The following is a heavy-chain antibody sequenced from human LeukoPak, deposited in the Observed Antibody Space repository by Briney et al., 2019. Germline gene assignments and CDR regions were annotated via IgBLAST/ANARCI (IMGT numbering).Heavy chain of an antibody. CDR3: AKIVLRFLEWPLDY. CDR1: GFTFSSYA. J-gene: IGHJ4*02. Sequence: GGSLRPSCAASGFTFSSYAMSWVRQAPGKGLEWVSAISGSGGSTYYADSVKGRFTISRDNSKNTLYLQMNSLRAEDTAVYYCAKIVLRFLEWPLDYWGQGTLVTVSS. V-gene: IGHV3-23*01. D-gene: IGHD3-3*01. CDR2: ISGSGGST.